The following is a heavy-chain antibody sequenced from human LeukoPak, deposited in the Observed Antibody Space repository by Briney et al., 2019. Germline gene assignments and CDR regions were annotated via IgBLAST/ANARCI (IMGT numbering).Heavy chain of an antibody. J-gene: IGHJ5*02. CDR3: ARDGGNSELRWFDP. CDR1: GGSVSSSYYY. D-gene: IGHD4-23*01. Sequence: SETLSLTCTVSGGSVSSSYYYWSWIRQPPGKGLEWIGCIYYSGGTNYNPSLKSRVTMSVDKSRNQFSLKLNSVTAADTAIYYCARDGGNSELRWFDPWGQGALVTVSS. V-gene: IGHV4-61*01. CDR2: IYYSGGT.